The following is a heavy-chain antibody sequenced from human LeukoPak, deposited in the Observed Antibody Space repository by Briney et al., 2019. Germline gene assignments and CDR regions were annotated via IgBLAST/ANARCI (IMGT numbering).Heavy chain of an antibody. D-gene: IGHD3-10*01. CDR3: AKDSAFYYIDV. CDR1: GFTFSSSG. V-gene: IGHV3-30*02. J-gene: IGHJ6*03. CDR2: IRYGGSHK. Sequence: GGSLRLSCAASGFTFSSSGMHWVRQAPGKGLEWVAFIRYGGSHKYYADSVKGRFTISRDNSKNTLYLQMNSLKGDDTAVYYCAKDSAFYYIDVWGKGTTVIISS.